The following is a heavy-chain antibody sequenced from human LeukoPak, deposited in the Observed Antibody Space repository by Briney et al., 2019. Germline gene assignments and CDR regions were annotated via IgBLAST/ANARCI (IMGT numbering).Heavy chain of an antibody. CDR1: GFTFSSYA. V-gene: IGHV3-23*01. D-gene: IGHD2-15*01. J-gene: IGHJ4*02. CDR2: ISGSGGST. CDR3: ARVRGYCSGGSCLIDY. Sequence: GGSLRLSCAASGFTFSSYAMSWVRQAPGKGLEWVSAISGSGGSTYYADSVKGRFTISRDNSKNTLYLQMNSLRAEDTAVYYCARVRGYCSGGSCLIDYWGQGTLVTVSS.